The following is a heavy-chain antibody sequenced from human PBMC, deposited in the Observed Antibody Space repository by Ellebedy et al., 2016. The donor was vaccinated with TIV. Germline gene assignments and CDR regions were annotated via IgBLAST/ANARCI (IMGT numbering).Heavy chain of an antibody. CDR2: IYYSGST. V-gene: IGHV4-61*01. CDR3: ARARGSGYCSSTSCYGDYYYGMDV. Sequence: GSLRLSXTVSGGSVSSGSYYWSWIRQPPGKGLEWIGYIYYSGSTNYNPSLKSRVTISVDTSKNQFSLKLSSVTAADTAVYYCARARGSGYCSSTSCYGDYYYGMDVWGQGTTVTVSS. CDR1: GGSVSSGSYY. D-gene: IGHD2-2*01. J-gene: IGHJ6*02.